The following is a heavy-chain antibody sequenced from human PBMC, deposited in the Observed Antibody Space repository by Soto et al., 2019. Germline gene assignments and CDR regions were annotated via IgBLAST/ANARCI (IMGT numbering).Heavy chain of an antibody. CDR2: IRGSGTYT. CDR1: GFTFSSYA. Sequence: EVQLLESGGGLVQPGGSLRLSCAASGFTFSSYAMSWVRQAPGKGLEWVSSIRGSGTYTYYADSVKGRFTLPRDTSKNTLYLQMSSLRAEDTAVYYCAKDRGALSGWYDFDYWGQGTLVPVSS. V-gene: IGHV3-23*01. J-gene: IGHJ4*02. D-gene: IGHD6-19*01. CDR3: AKDRGALSGWYDFDY.